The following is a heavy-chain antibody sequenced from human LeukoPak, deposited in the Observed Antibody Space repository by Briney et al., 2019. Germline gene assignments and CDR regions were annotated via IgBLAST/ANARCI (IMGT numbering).Heavy chain of an antibody. V-gene: IGHV3-23*01. CDR3: AKPNLGIYMVRGVNFDY. J-gene: IGHJ4*02. CDR1: GFTFSSYA. Sequence: GGSLRLSCAASGFTFSSYAMHWVRQAPGKGLEWVSAISGSGGSTYYADSVKGRFTISRDNSKNTLYLQMNSLRAEDTAVYYCAKPNLGIYMVRGVNFDYWGQGTLVTVSS. D-gene: IGHD3-10*01. CDR2: ISGSGGST.